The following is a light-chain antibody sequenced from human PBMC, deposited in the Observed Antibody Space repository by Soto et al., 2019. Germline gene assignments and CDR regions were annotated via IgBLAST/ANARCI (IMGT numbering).Light chain of an antibody. V-gene: IGKV3-15*01. CDR3: QQYNNWPRT. J-gene: IGKJ1*01. Sequence: EIVMTQSPGTLSVSPGERATLSCRASQSVGSSLAWYQQKPGQAPRLLIYGASTGATGIPARFSGSGSGTEFTLTISSLQSEDFALYYCQQYNNWPRTVGQGTKVDIK. CDR2: GAS. CDR1: QSVGSS.